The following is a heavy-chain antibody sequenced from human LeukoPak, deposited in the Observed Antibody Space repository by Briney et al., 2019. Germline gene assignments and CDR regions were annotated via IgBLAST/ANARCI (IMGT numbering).Heavy chain of an antibody. CDR2: ISSSGSTI. V-gene: IGHV3-48*03. CDR3: ARDLSGIAGYTYGRGIDY. CDR1: GFTFSSYE. Sequence: GGSLRLSCAASGFTFSSYEMNWVRQAPGKGLEWVSYISSSGSTIYYADSVKGRFTISRDNAKTSLYLQMNSLRAEDTAVYYCARDLSGIAGYTYGRGIDYWGQGTLVTVSS. D-gene: IGHD5-18*01. J-gene: IGHJ4*02.